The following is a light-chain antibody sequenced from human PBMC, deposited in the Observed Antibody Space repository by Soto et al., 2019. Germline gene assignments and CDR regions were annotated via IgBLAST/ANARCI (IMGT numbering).Light chain of an antibody. V-gene: IGLV1-40*01. CDR2: GNN. Sequence: QSVLSQPPSASGTPGQTVIISCSGSRSDIGSNFVNWYQHLPGTAPKLLIYGNNNRPSGVPARFSGSKSGTSASLAIAGLQAEDEGDYYCQSYDSSLSGYVFGTGTKVTVL. CDR1: RSDIGSNF. J-gene: IGLJ1*01. CDR3: QSYDSSLSGYV.